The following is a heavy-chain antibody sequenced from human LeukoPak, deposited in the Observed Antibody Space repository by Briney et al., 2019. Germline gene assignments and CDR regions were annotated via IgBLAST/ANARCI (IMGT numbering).Heavy chain of an antibody. CDR3: ARDLGGREGYNYCFDY. V-gene: IGHV4-59*01. D-gene: IGHD5-24*01. Sequence: ASETLSLTCTVSGGSISCYYWSWIRQPPGKGLEWIGYIYYSGSTNYNPSLKSRVTISVDTSKNQFSLKLSSVTAADTAVYYCARDLGGREGYNYCFDYWGQGTLVTVSS. CDR1: GGSISCYY. J-gene: IGHJ4*02. CDR2: IYYSGST.